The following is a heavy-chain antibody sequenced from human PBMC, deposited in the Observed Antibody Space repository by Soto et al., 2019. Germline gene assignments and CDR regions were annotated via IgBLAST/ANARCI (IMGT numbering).Heavy chain of an antibody. D-gene: IGHD2-15*01. CDR2: ISAYNGNT. J-gene: IGHJ6*02. Sequence: QVQLVQSGAEVKKPGASVKVSCKASGYTFTSYGISWVRQAPGQGLEWMGWISAYNGNTHYAQKLQGRVTMTTDTSTSTAYMELRSLRSDDTAVYYCARVVVAATVDYYGMDVWGQGTTVTVSS. CDR1: GYTFTSYG. CDR3: ARVVVAATVDYYGMDV. V-gene: IGHV1-18*01.